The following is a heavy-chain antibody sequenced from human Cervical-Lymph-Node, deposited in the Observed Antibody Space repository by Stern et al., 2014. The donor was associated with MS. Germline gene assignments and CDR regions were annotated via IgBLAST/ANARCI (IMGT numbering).Heavy chain of an antibody. V-gene: IGHV3-9*01. Sequence: EVQLVESGGGLVQPGRSLRLSCVGSGFTFDDYTMHWVRQAPGQGLEWVSGISWTSGNIADADSVKGRFTISRDNAQKSLFLLMNNLRSEDTALYYCVKETSPSYYYGMDVWGQGTAVTVSS. J-gene: IGHJ6*02. CDR3: VKETSPSYYYGMDV. CDR1: GFTFDDYT. CDR2: ISWTSGNI.